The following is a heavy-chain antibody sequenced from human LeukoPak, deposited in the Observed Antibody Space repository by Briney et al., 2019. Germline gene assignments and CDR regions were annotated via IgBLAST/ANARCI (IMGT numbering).Heavy chain of an antibody. J-gene: IGHJ5*02. CDR2: IYYSGIT. Sequence: SETLSLTCTVSGGSISTTDRYWGWVRQPPGKGLEWIGSIYYSGITYHNPSLKSRVTISVDTSKKQFSLKLSSVTAADTAVYYCAREKIGYYDGSGRGWFDPWGQGTLVTVSS. V-gene: IGHV4-39*07. D-gene: IGHD3-22*01. CDR1: GGSISTTDRY. CDR3: AREKIGYYDGSGRGWFDP.